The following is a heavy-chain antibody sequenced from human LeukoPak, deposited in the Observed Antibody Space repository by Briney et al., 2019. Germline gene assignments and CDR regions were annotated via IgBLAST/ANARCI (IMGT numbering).Heavy chain of an antibody. Sequence: SETLSLTCTVSGGSISSSSYYRGWIRQPPGKGLEWIGSIYYSGSTYYNPSLKSRVTISVDTSKNQFSLKLSSVTAADTAVYYCARAAHHTGTGVSVNWFDPWGQGTLVTVSS. J-gene: IGHJ5*02. V-gene: IGHV4-39*07. CDR1: GGSISSSSYY. CDR2: IYYSGST. D-gene: IGHD7-27*01. CDR3: ARAAHHTGTGVSVNWFDP.